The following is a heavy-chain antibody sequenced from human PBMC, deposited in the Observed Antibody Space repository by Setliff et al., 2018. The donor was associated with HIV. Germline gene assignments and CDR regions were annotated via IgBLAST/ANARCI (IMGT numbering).Heavy chain of an antibody. CDR1: QYTFATYW. CDR2: IYPDGSNI. Sequence: GESLKISCKGSQYTFATYWIGWVRQVSGKGLEWMAIIYPDGSNIKYNPSFQRQVTISVDKSINTAYLQWNSLETSDTAMYFCVRRDGRRVNAFDFWGQGTMVTVSS. CDR3: VRRDGRRVNAFDF. V-gene: IGHV5-51*01. D-gene: IGHD4-17*01. J-gene: IGHJ3*01.